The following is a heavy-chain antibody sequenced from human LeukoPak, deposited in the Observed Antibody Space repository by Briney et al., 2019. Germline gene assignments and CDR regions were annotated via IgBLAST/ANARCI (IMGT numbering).Heavy chain of an antibody. CDR3: ARQLGSSAYYYYYMDV. D-gene: IGHD6-6*01. CDR2: IYPGDSDT. CDR1: GYSFTSYW. Sequence: GEPLKISCKGSGYSFTSYWIGWVRQMPGKGLEWMGIIYPGDSDTRYSPSFQGQVTISADKSISTAYLQWSSLKASDTAMYYCARQLGSSAYYYYYMDVWGKGTTVTVSS. J-gene: IGHJ6*03. V-gene: IGHV5-51*01.